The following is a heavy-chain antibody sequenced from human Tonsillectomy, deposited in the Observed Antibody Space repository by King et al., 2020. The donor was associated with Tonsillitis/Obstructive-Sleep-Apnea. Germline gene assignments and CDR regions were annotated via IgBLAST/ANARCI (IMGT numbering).Heavy chain of an antibody. Sequence: QLVQSGAEVKKPGESLKISCKGSGYAFTTYWIGWVRQMPGKGLEWMAIIYPANSDTRYSPSFEGQVTISVDKSISTAYLQWGSLKASDTAMYYCARKSGSSWFPNYYYMDVWGKGTTVTVSS. CDR2: IYPANSDT. V-gene: IGHV5-51*01. D-gene: IGHD6-13*01. CDR3: ARKSGSSWFPNYYYMDV. CDR1: GYAFTTYW. J-gene: IGHJ6*03.